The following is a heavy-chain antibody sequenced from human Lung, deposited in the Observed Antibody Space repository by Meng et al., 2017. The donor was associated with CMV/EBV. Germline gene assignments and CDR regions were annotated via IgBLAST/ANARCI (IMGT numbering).Heavy chain of an antibody. Sequence: SETLSLXCALSGGSISSGHWWSWVRQPPLKGLEWIGEVHHSGSTNYNPSLKSRVTISLDKSKNHFSLKLTSVTAADTAVYYCARATIAAATMNWFDSWGQGALVTVSS. CDR1: GGSISSGHW. V-gene: IGHV4-4*02. J-gene: IGHJ5*01. CDR2: VHHSGST. D-gene: IGHD6-25*01. CDR3: ARATIAAATMNWFDS.